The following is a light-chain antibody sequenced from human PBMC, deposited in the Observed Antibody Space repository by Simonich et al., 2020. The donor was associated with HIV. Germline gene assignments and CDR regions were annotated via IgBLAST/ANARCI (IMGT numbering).Light chain of an antibody. CDR2: WAA. J-gene: IGKJ1*01. Sequence: DIVMTQSPDSLAVSLGERATINCNSSQSFLYSSNNKNYLLWYQQKPGQPPNLLIYWAATRESGVPDRFSGSGSGTDFTLTISSLQAEDVAVYYCQQFYTTPWTFGQGTKVEIK. CDR3: QQFYTTPWT. CDR1: QSFLYSSNNKNY. V-gene: IGKV4-1*01.